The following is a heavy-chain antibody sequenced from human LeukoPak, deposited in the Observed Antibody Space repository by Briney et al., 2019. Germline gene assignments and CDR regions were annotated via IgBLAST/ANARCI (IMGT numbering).Heavy chain of an antibody. CDR2: IYYSGST. J-gene: IGHJ4*02. CDR1: GGSISSYY. CDR3: ARAARLQGFDY. D-gene: IGHD4-4*01. Sequence: SETLSLTCTVSGGSISSYYWSWIRQLPGKGLEWIGYIYYSGSTNYNPSLKSRVTISVDTSKNQFSLKLSSVTAADTAVYYCARAARLQGFDYWGQGTLVTVSS. V-gene: IGHV4-59*01.